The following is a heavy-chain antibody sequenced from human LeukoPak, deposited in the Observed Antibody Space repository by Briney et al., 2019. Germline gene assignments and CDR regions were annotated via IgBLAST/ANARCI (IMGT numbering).Heavy chain of an antibody. Sequence: GGSLRLSCAASGFTFSSYSMNWVRQAPGKGLEWVSYISSSSSTRYYAASVKGRFTISRDNAKNSLYLQMNSLRAEDTAVYYCARLGLGVVAGSDYWGQGTLVTVSS. CDR3: ARLGLGVVAGSDY. J-gene: IGHJ4*02. CDR2: ISSSSSTR. V-gene: IGHV3-48*04. D-gene: IGHD6-19*01. CDR1: GFTFSSYS.